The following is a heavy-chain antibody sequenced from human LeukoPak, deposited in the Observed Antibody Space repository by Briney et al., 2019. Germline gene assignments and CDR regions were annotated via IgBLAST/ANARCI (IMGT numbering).Heavy chain of an antibody. CDR2: IDTAGNT. V-gene: IGHV3-13*04. CDR3: ARTSKVTSVMDI. J-gene: IGHJ3*02. Sequence: GGSLRLSCAASGFTFSTYDMHWVRQATGQGLEWVSAIDTAGNTFYPGSVKRRFTISRENAKDSLYLQMNNVRAGDTAVYFCARTSKVTSVMDIWGQGTMVTVSS. D-gene: IGHD3-16*01. CDR1: GFTFSTYD.